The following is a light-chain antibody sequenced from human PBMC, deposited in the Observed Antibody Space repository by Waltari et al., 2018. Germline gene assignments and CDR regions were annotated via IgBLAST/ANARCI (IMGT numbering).Light chain of an antibody. CDR3: QQYDDLPVT. CDR1: QDIADY. Sequence: DIQMTHAPSSLPATVCDRVTITGQASQDIADYLNWYQQKPGKAPKLLRYDASHLDTGVPSRFSRSGSGRKLTFTISSLPPEDIATYYCQQYDDLPVTFGGGTKVE. V-gene: IGKV1-33*01. J-gene: IGKJ4*01. CDR2: DAS.